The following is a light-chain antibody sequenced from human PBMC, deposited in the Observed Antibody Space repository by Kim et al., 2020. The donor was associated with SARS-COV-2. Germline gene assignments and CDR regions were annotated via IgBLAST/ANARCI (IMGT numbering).Light chain of an antibody. V-gene: IGLV2-11*01. J-gene: IGLJ3*02. Sequence: GQSITVSYTGTSRDVGGFNYVSCYQQHPGKAPQLMIYDVTKRPSGVPDRFSGSKSGNTASLTISGLQAEDEAAYYCCSYAGSYTWVFGGGTKLTVL. CDR1: SRDVGGFNY. CDR3: CSYAGSYTWV. CDR2: DVT.